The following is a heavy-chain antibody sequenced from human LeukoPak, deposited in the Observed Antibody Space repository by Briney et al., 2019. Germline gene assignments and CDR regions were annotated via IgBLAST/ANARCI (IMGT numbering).Heavy chain of an antibody. CDR3: ARGRGSGWYEEKFDY. CDR2: IYYSGST. Sequence: KSSETLSLTCTVSGGSVSSGSYYWSWIRQPPGKGLEWIGYIYYSGSTNYNPSLKSRVTISVDTSKNQFSLKLSSVTAADTAVYCCARGRGSGWYEEKFDYWGQGTLVTVSS. CDR1: GGSVSSGSYY. J-gene: IGHJ4*02. V-gene: IGHV4-61*01. D-gene: IGHD6-19*01.